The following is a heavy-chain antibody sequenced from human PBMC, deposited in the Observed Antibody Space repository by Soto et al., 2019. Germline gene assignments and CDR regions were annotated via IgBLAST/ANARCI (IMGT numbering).Heavy chain of an antibody. CDR2: IYYNGNT. CDR3: ARGGASSRWLDP. V-gene: IGHV4-59*01. CDR1: GGSISSYF. J-gene: IGHJ5*02. D-gene: IGHD3-10*01. Sequence: PSETLSLTCTVAGGSISSYFRSWIRQSPVKGLEWIGYIYYNGNTNYNPSLASRVTISVDTSKNHFSLKLNSVTVADTAVYYCARGGASSRWLDPWGQGTLVTVSS.